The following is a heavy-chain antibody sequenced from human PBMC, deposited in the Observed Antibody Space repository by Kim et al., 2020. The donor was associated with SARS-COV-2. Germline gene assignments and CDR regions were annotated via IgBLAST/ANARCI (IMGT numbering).Heavy chain of an antibody. Sequence: ASVKVSCKASGYTFTGYYMHWVRQAPGQGLEWMGRINPNSGGTNYAQKFQGRVTMTRDTSISTAYMELSRLRSDDTAVYYCATNKYYYDSSGYDRRDYYFDNWGQRTLVTVSS. CDR2: INPNSGGT. CDR3: ATNKYYYDSSGYDRRDYYFDN. D-gene: IGHD3-22*01. CDR1: GYTFTGYY. V-gene: IGHV1-2*06. J-gene: IGHJ4*02.